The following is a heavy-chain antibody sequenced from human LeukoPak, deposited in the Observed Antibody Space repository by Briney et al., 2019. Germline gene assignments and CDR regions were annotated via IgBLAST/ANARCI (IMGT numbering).Heavy chain of an antibody. CDR2: ISSSGSTI. Sequence: GGSLRLSCAASGFTFSSYEMNWVRQAPGKGLEWVSYISSSGSTIYYADSVKGRFTISRDNAKNSLYLQMNSLRAEDTAVYYCARVPGVDFWSGYNYYYYYMDVWGKGTTVTVSS. V-gene: IGHV3-48*03. CDR3: ARVPGVDFWSGYNYYYYYMDV. J-gene: IGHJ6*03. CDR1: GFTFSSYE. D-gene: IGHD3-3*01.